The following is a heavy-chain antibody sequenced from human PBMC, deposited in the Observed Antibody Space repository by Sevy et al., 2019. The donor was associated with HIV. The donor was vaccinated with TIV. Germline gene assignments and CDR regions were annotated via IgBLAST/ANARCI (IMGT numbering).Heavy chain of an antibody. CDR3: AKEAKEYCSGGSCYGSTFDY. V-gene: IGHV3-23*01. Sequence: GGSLRLSCVVSGFTFSRYAMNWVRQAPGKGLEWVAGISDGGTVTYYAESVKGRFTMSRDTSKNTVYVEMNSLRVEDTAVYYCAKEAKEYCSGGSCYGSTFDYWGQGTLVTVS. CDR1: GFTFSRYA. D-gene: IGHD2-15*01. CDR2: ISDGGTVT. J-gene: IGHJ4*02.